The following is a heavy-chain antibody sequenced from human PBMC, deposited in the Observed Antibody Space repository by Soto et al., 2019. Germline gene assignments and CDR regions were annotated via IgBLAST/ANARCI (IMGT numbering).Heavy chain of an antibody. V-gene: IGHV3-48*02. D-gene: IGHD2-8*01. J-gene: IGHJ5*02. CDR3: ARDNGMAGSFDP. CDR1: GFTFSAYS. CDR2: ITASSATI. Sequence: GGSLSLSCAASGFTFSAYSMNWVRQAPGKGLEWISYITASSATIYYADSVKGRFTISRDNAKNSLYLQMNSLREGDTAVYYCARDNGMAGSFDPWGQGTLVTVSS.